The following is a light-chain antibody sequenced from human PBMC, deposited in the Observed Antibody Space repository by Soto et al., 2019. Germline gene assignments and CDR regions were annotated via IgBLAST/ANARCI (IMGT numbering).Light chain of an antibody. V-gene: IGKV2D-29*02. J-gene: IGKJ5*01. CDR2: EVS. Sequence: VITQRQLSLSVTPGQPASISCKSSQSLLHITGETFLFWYLQKPGQSPQLLIYEVSTRVSGVPDRFSGSGSGTDFTLEISRVETDDVGIYYCMQSTQLPPTFGQGTRLEIK. CDR1: QSLLHITGETF. CDR3: MQSTQLPPT.